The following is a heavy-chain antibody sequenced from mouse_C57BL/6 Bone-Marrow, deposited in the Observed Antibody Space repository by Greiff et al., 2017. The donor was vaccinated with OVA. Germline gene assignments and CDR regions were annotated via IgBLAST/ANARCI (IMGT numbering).Heavy chain of an antibody. V-gene: IGHV1-50*01. Sequence: VQLKQPGAELVKPGASVKLSCKASGYTFTSYWMQWVKQRPGQGLEWIGEIDPSDSYTNYNQKFKGKATLTVDTSSSTAYMQLSSLTSEDSAVYYCASAVVAYWGQGTLVTVSA. CDR3: ASAVVAY. CDR1: GYTFTSYW. J-gene: IGHJ3*01. CDR2: IDPSDSYT.